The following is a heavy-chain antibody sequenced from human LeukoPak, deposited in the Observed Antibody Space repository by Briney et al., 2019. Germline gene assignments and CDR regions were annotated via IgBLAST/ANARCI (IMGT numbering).Heavy chain of an antibody. V-gene: IGHV4-39*07. D-gene: IGHD5-18*01. CDR3: ARARARLWGFDY. CDR1: GGSISSSSYY. J-gene: IGHJ4*02. Sequence: PSETLSLTCTVSGGSISSSSYYWSWIRQPPGKGLEWIGEINHTGRTYYNPSLKSRVTISVDTSKNQFSLKLSSVTAADTAVYYCARARARLWGFDYWGQGTLVTVSS. CDR2: INHTGRT.